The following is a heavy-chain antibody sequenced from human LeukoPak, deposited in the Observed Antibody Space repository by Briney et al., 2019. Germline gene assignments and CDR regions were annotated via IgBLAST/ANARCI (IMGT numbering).Heavy chain of an antibody. CDR2: INHSGST. D-gene: IGHD1-1*01. CDR1: GGSFSGYY. V-gene: IGHV4-34*01. CDR3: ARVLYRRWFDP. J-gene: IGHJ5*02. Sequence: SETLSFTCTVYGGSFSGYYWSWIRQPPGKGLEWIGEINHSGSTNYNPSLKSRVTISVDTSKNQFSLKLSSVTAADTAVYYCARVLYRRWFDPWGQGTLVTVSS.